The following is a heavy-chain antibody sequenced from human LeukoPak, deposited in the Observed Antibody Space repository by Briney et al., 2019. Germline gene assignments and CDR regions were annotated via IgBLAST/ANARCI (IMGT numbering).Heavy chain of an antibody. V-gene: IGHV4-34*01. CDR3: ARGRYLPLYFDY. J-gene: IGHJ4*02. D-gene: IGHD1-14*01. CDR1: GGSFSGYY. Sequence: TSETLSLTCAVYGGSFSGYYWSWIRQPPGKGLEWIGEINHTGSTNYNPSLKSRVTISVDTSKNQFSLKLSSVTAADTAVYYCARGRYLPLYFDYWGQGTLVTVSS. CDR2: INHTGST.